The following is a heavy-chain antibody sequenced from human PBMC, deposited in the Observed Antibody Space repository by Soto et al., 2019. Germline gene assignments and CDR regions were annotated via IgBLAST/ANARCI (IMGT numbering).Heavy chain of an antibody. V-gene: IGHV4-4*02. CDR3: ARMSGGYNYG. CDR2: IYHSGDT. J-gene: IGHJ4*02. D-gene: IGHD5-18*01. Sequence: QVQLQESGPGLVKSSETLSLTCAGSGGSISSNDWWSWLRQPPGKGLEWIGEIYHSGDTNYNPSLKSRVTISVDKSKNQSSLKLSSVTAADTAVSYCARMSGGYNYGWGQGTLVAVS. CDR1: GGSISSNDW.